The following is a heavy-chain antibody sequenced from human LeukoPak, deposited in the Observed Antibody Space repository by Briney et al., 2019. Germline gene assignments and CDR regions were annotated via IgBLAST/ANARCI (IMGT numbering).Heavy chain of an antibody. Sequence: SETLSLTCAVYGGSFSGYYWSWIRQPPGKGLEWIGEINHSGSTNYNPSLKSRVTISVDTSKNQFSLKLSSVTAADTAVYYCARGSSIAAAGTFDYWGQGTLVTVSS. J-gene: IGHJ4*02. CDR1: GGSFSGYY. CDR3: ARGSSIAAAGTFDY. V-gene: IGHV4-34*01. D-gene: IGHD6-13*01. CDR2: INHSGST.